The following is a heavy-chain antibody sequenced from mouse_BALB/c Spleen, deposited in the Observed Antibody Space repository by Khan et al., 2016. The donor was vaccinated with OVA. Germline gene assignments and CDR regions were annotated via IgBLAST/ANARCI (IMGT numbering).Heavy chain of an antibody. D-gene: IGHD2-3*01. CDR1: GYSINSDYS. CDR3: ARDGSRYNYAIDY. Sequence: VQLKQSGPGLVKPSQSLSLTCTVTGYSINSDYSWNWIRQFPGNKLVWMGYISYSGSTNYNPALKSRISIPRDTSKPTFFLHLNSVTTEDTATYYCARDGSRYNYAIDYWGQGTSVTV. CDR2: ISYSGST. V-gene: IGHV3-2*02. J-gene: IGHJ4*01.